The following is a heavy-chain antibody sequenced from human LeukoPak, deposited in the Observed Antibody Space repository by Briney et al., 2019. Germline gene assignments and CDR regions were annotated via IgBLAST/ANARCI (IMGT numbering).Heavy chain of an antibody. CDR1: GFTFSNYD. Sequence: QPGGSLRLSCAASGFTFSNYDMHWVRQAPGKGLEWVSYISSSGRTIYYADSVKGRLTISRDNAKRSLYLQMNSLRAEDTAVYYCVREGDLWSGYPDAFDIWGQGTMVTVSP. D-gene: IGHD3-3*01. CDR3: VREGDLWSGYPDAFDI. CDR2: ISSSGRTI. V-gene: IGHV3-48*03. J-gene: IGHJ3*02.